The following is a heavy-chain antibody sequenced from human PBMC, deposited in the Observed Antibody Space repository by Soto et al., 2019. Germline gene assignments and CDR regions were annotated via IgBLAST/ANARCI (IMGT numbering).Heavy chain of an antibody. Sequence: GGSLRLSCAASGFIFSSYGIHWVRQAPGKGLEWVAVISFDGGKTYYADSVKGRFTISRDNSKNTLDLQMNSLRVEDTAMYYCEKDQVVSDDPLDYYYGIDVWGQGTTVTVSS. V-gene: IGHV3-30*18. CDR1: GFIFSSYG. CDR3: EKDQVVSDDPLDYYYGIDV. CDR2: ISFDGGKT. D-gene: IGHD2-2*01. J-gene: IGHJ6*02.